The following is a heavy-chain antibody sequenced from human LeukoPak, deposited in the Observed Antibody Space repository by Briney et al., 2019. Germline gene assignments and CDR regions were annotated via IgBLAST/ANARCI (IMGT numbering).Heavy chain of an antibody. Sequence: PGGSLRLSCAASGFTFSSYWMHWVRQAPGKGLVWVSRINSDGSSTSYADSVKGRFTISRDNAKNTLYLQMNSLRAEDTAVYYCATRSPSYHFDYWGQGTLVTVSS. D-gene: IGHD1-26*01. CDR1: GFTFSSYW. CDR2: INSDGSST. V-gene: IGHV3-74*01. J-gene: IGHJ4*02. CDR3: ATRSPSYHFDY.